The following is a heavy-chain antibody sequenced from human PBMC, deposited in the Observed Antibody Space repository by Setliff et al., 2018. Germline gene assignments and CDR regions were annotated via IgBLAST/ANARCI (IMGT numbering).Heavy chain of an antibody. CDR1: QYTFTAYY. J-gene: IGHJ6*03. Sequence: ASVKVSCKASQYTFTAYYLHWVRQAPGQGLEWMGWINPNNGGTKYAQKFQGRVTMTRDTSISTGYMELSRLRYDDTAVYYCARSPTRTTGSHYLGYYYYYMDFWGKGTTVT. D-gene: IGHD1-1*01. CDR3: ARSPTRTTGSHYLGYYYYYMDF. V-gene: IGHV1-2*02. CDR2: INPNNGGT.